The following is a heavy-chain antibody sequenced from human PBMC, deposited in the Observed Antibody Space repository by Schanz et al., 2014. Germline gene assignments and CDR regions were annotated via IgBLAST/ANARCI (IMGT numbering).Heavy chain of an antibody. CDR1: GFTFSSHW. Sequence: PGGSLRLSCAASGFTFSSHWMHWVRQDPGKGLVWVARINSVGSNTDYADSVTGRFTISRDNAKNTLYLQMNTLRAEDTAVYHCVSSGSYSSYAFWGQGTLVTVSS. J-gene: IGHJ4*02. D-gene: IGHD3-10*01. CDR2: INSVGSNT. V-gene: IGHV3-74*01. CDR3: VSSGSYSSYAF.